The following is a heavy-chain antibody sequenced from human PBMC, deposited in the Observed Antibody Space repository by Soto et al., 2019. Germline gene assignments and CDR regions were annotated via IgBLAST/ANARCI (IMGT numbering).Heavy chain of an antibody. CDR2: IYHSGST. Sequence: SETLSLTCAVSGGSISSGGYSWSWIRQPPGKGLEWIGYIYHSGSTYYNPSLKSRVTISVDRSKNQFSLKLSSVTAADTAVYYCARGGYGGFYYFEYWGQGTLVTVFS. V-gene: IGHV4-30-2*01. D-gene: IGHD4-17*01. CDR1: GGSISSGGYS. CDR3: ARGGYGGFYYFEY. J-gene: IGHJ4*02.